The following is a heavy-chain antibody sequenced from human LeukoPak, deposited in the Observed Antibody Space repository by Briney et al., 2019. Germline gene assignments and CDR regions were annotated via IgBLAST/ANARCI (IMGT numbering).Heavy chain of an antibody. CDR3: ARPSWNPESDWLDP. D-gene: IGHD1-1*01. V-gene: IGHV3-23*01. CDR1: GFTFSTYA. Sequence: GGSLRLSCAASGFTFSTYAMTWVRQAPGKGLEWVSLISGSSGATYYADSVKGRFTISRDNSKNTLYLQLNSLRAEDTATYYCARPSWNPESDWLDPWGQGTLVTVSS. CDR2: ISGSSGAT. J-gene: IGHJ5*02.